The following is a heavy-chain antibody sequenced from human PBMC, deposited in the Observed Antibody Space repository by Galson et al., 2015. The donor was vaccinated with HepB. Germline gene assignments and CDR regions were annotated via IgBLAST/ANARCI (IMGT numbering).Heavy chain of an antibody. V-gene: IGHV3-11*01. J-gene: IGHJ5*02. CDR2: ISSSGDII. CDR1: GFTFSDFY. Sequence: SLRLSCAASGFTFSDFYMSWIRQAPGKGLEWVSYISSSGDIISYADSVKGRLTISRDNAKSSLYLQLNSLRAEDTAVYYCARASLGWFDPWGQGTLLTVSS. CDR3: ARASLGWFDP.